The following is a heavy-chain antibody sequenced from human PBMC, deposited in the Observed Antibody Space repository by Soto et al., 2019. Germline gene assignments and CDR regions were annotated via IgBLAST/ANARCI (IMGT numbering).Heavy chain of an antibody. CDR1: GYTFTSYG. CDR3: ARGYCSSTSCYLSRFRYYFDY. Sequence: QVQLVQSGAEVKKPGASVKVSCKASGYTFTSYGISWVRQAPGQGLEWMGWISAYNGNTNYAQKLQGRVTMTTDTSTSTAYMVLRSLRSDDTAVYYCARGYCSSTSCYLSRFRYYFDYWGQGTLVTVSS. J-gene: IGHJ4*02. CDR2: ISAYNGNT. V-gene: IGHV1-18*01. D-gene: IGHD2-2*01.